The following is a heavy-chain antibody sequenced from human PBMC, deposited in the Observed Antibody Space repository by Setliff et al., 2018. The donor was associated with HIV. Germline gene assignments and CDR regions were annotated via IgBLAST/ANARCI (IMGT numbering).Heavy chain of an antibody. CDR3: ARDVAVAGTEF. V-gene: IGHV3-30*02. CDR1: GFTFSDYD. D-gene: IGHD6-19*01. CDR2: MRYDGSNK. J-gene: IGHJ4*02. Sequence: GESLKISCAASGFTFSDYDIHWVRQAPGKGLEWVAFMRYDGSNKDYADSVKGRFTISRDNSKNTLFLQMNSLRPEDTAIYYCARDVAVAGTEFWGQGTLVTVSS.